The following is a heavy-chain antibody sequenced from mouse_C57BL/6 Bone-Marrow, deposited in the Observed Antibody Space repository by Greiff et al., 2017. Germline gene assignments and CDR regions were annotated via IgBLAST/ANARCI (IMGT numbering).Heavy chain of an antibody. Sequence: EVKLMESGPGLVKPSQTVFLTCTVTGISITTGNYRWSWIRQFPGNKLEWIGYIYYSGTITYNPSLTSRTTITRDTPKNQFFLEMNSLTAEDTATYYCARRYYGSSYVESYYAMDYWGQGTSVTVSS. CDR3: ARRYYGSSYVESYYAMDY. CDR2: IYYSGTI. D-gene: IGHD1-1*01. J-gene: IGHJ4*01. V-gene: IGHV3-5*01. CDR1: GISITTGNYR.